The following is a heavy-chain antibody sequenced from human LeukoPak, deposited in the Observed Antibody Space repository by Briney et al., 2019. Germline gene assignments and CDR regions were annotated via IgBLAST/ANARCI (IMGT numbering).Heavy chain of an antibody. Sequence: GGSLRLSCAAPGFTVSSNYMSWVRQAPGKGLEWVSLIHSGGSTYYAESVKGRFTISRDNSKNTLYLQMNSLRAEDTAVYYCAKDYYYGSGGRYYGMDVWGQGTTVTVSS. J-gene: IGHJ6*02. D-gene: IGHD3-10*01. CDR1: GFTVSSNY. V-gene: IGHV3-53*05. CDR3: AKDYYYGSGGRYYGMDV. CDR2: IHSGGST.